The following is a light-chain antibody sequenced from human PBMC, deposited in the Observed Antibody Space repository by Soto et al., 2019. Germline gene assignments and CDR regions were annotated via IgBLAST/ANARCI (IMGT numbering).Light chain of an antibody. Sequence: EIVLTQSPATLSLSPGERATLSCRASQSFSNNYLAWYQQKPGQAPRLLIDGASRRATDIPDRFSGSGSGTDFTLTISRLEPEDFAVYYCQLYDSPSYTFGQGTKVDIK. CDR1: QSFSNNY. CDR3: QLYDSPSYT. J-gene: IGKJ2*01. CDR2: GAS. V-gene: IGKV3-20*01.